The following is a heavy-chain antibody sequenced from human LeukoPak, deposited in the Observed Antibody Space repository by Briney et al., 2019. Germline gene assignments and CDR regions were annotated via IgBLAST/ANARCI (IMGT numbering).Heavy chain of an antibody. V-gene: IGHV1-69*05. CDR3: ARSKEKGRDGYNYLDY. CDR1: GGTFSSYA. CDR2: IIPIFGTA. Sequence: SVKVSCKASGGTFSSYAISWVRQAPGRGLEWMGGIIPIFGTANYAQKFQGRVTITTDESTSTAYMELSSLRSEDTAVYYCARSKEKGRDGYNYLDYWGQGTLVTVSS. J-gene: IGHJ4*02. D-gene: IGHD5-24*01.